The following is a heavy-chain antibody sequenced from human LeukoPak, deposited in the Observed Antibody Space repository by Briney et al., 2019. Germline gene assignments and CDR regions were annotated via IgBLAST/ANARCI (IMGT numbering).Heavy chain of an antibody. J-gene: IGHJ6*02. CDR3: ARAAYYYDSSGYFSLGGYGMDV. V-gene: IGHV3-74*03. CDR1: GFTFRDYW. Sequence: GGSLRLSCAASGFTFRDYWMYWVRQAPGKGLVWIANINEHGIPMYEDSVKGRFTISRDNARDTLYLQMNSLRVDDTAVYYCARAAYYYDSSGYFSLGGYGMDVWGQGTTVTVSS. CDR2: INEHGIP. D-gene: IGHD3-22*01.